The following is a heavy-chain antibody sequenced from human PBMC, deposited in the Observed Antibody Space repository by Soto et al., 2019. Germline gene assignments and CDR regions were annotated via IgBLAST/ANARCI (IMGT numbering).Heavy chain of an antibody. CDR2: ISNDGSNK. Sequence: GGSLRLSCAASGFTFSSYSMHLVRQAPGKGLEWVAFISNDGSNKYYADSVKGRFTISRDNSKNTLYLQMNSLRAEDTAVYYCAKGFGNHWAFDYWGQGTLVTVSS. D-gene: IGHD3-16*01. J-gene: IGHJ4*02. V-gene: IGHV3-30*18. CDR3: AKGFGNHWAFDY. CDR1: GFTFSSYS.